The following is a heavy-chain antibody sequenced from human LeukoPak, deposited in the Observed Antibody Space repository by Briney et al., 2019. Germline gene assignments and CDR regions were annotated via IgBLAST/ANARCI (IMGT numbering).Heavy chain of an antibody. CDR2: IYYSGST. V-gene: IGHV4-59*08. CDR3: AGAAAGTGAVDY. Sequence: SETLSLTCTVSGGSISSYYWSWIRQPPGKGLEWIGYIYYSGSTNYNPSLKSRATISVDTSKNQFSLKLSSVTAADTAVYYCAGAAAGTGAVDYWGQGTLVTVSS. J-gene: IGHJ4*02. D-gene: IGHD6-13*01. CDR1: GGSISSYY.